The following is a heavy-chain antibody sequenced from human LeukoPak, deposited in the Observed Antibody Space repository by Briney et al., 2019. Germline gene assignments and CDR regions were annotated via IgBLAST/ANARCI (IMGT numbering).Heavy chain of an antibody. CDR1: GYSFTSYW. CDR3: ARPYCSSTSCYGYFQH. Sequence: ESLKISCKGSGYSFTSYWIGWVRQMPGKGLEWMGIIYPGDSDTRYSPSFQGQVTISADKSISTAYLQWSSLKASDTAMYYCARPYCSSTSCYGYFQHWGQGTLVTVSS. D-gene: IGHD2-2*01. J-gene: IGHJ1*01. V-gene: IGHV5-51*01. CDR2: IYPGDSDT.